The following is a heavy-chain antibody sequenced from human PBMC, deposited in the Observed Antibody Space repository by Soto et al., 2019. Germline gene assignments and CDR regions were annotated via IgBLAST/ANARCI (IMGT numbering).Heavy chain of an antibody. CDR1: GFTFSSYS. D-gene: IGHD3-10*01. CDR2: ISSSSSYI. V-gene: IGHV3-21*01. Sequence: GGSLRLSCAASGFTFSSYSMNWVRQAPGKWLEWVSSISSSSSYIYYADSVKGRFTISRDNAKNSLYLQMNSLRAEDTAVYYCARDRIRMVRGVIISSGQGXLVTVYS. J-gene: IGHJ5*02. CDR3: ARDRIRMVRGVIIS.